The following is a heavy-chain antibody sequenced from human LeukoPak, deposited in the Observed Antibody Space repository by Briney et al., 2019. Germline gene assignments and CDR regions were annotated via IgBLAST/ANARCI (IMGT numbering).Heavy chain of an antibody. Sequence: GGSLRLPCAASGFTFSSYSMNWVRQAPGKGLEWVSYISSSSSTIYYADSVKGRFTISRDNAKNSLYLQMNSLRAEDTAVYYCVTYYDFWGGYYKGYYFDYWGQGTLVTVSS. V-gene: IGHV3-48*01. CDR1: GFTFSSYS. D-gene: IGHD3-3*01. J-gene: IGHJ4*02. CDR2: ISSSSSTI. CDR3: VTYYDFWGGYYKGYYFDY.